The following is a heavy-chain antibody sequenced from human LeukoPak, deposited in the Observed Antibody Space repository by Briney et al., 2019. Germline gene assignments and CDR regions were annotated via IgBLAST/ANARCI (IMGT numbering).Heavy chain of an antibody. V-gene: IGHV3-33*01. D-gene: IGHD3-16*02. CDR2: IWYDGSSK. Sequence: EAGGSLRLSCAASGFTFSSYGMHWVRQAPGKGLVWVALIWYDGSSKHYADSVRGRFTISRDNSKNTLYLQMNSLRAEDTAVYYCARDFELSHWGQGTLVTVSS. CDR3: ARDFELSH. CDR1: GFTFSSYG. J-gene: IGHJ4*02.